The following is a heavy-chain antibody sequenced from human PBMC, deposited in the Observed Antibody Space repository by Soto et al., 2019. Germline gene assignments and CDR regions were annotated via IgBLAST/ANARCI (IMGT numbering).Heavy chain of an antibody. CDR2: IKQDGSET. CDR3: ARDRGSGVYGQDYWGLDV. CDR1: GFSFSTYW. D-gene: IGHD6-19*01. Sequence: EVQLVESGGGLVQPGGSLRLSCAASGFSFSTYWMSWVRQAPGTGLEWVANIKQDGSETFYVDSLKGRFTISRDNAQNSLHLQMNSLRAEDTAVYYCARDRGSGVYGQDYWGLDVWGQGTTVTVSS. V-gene: IGHV3-7*04. J-gene: IGHJ6*02.